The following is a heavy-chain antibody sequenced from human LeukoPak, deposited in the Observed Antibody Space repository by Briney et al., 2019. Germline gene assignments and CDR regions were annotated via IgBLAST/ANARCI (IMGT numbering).Heavy chain of an antibody. J-gene: IGHJ6*02. V-gene: IGHV4-39*01. CDR2: IYYSGST. CDR3: AKQYCSSTSCYRSYYYYYYGMDV. Sequence: SETLSLTCTVSGGSISSSSYYWGWIRQPPGKGLEWIGSIYYSGSTYYNPSLKSRVTISVDMSKNQFSLKLSSVTAADTAVYYCAKQYCSSTSCYRSYYYYYYGMDVWGQGTTVTVSS. D-gene: IGHD2-2*01. CDR1: GGSISSSSYY.